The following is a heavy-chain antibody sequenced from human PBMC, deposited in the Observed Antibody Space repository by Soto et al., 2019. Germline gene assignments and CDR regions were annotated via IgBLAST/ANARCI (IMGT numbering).Heavy chain of an antibody. CDR3: ARDGGPSYYDMDF. D-gene: IGHD3-10*01. Sequence: EQLQESGPGLVKPSQTLSLTCTVSGDSIKRDDYSWRWIRQPPGKGLEWIGYILYSGTTYYNPSLKSRLIISLDTSKNQFSLNLTSVTAADTAVYYCARDGGPSYYDMDFWGQGTTVTVSS. CDR1: GDSIKRDDYS. V-gene: IGHV4-30-4*01. J-gene: IGHJ6*02. CDR2: ILYSGTT.